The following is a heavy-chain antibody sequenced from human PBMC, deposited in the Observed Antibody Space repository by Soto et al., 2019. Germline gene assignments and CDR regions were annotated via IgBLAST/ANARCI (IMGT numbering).Heavy chain of an antibody. CDR3: ARQLGITGTTGPSYYYYYMDV. D-gene: IGHD1-20*01. CDR2: IYPGDSDT. CDR1: GYSFTSYW. V-gene: IGHV5-51*01. Sequence: PGESLKISCKGSGYSFTSYWIGWVRQMPGKGLEWMGIIYPGDSDTRYSPSFQGQVTISADKSISTAYLQWSSLKASDTAMYYCARQLGITGTTGPSYYYYYMDVWGKGTTVTVSS. J-gene: IGHJ6*03.